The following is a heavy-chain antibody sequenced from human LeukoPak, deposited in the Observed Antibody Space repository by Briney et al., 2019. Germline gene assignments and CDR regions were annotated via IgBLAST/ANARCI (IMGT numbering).Heavy chain of an antibody. J-gene: IGHJ4*02. D-gene: IGHD1-1*01. Sequence: PGGSLRLSCAASGFTFSSYSMNWVRQAPGKGLEWVSSISSSSSYIYYADSVKGRFTISRDNAKNSLYLQMNSLRAEDTAVYYCARVPQGHNPSPDYFDYWGQGTLVTVSS. CDR1: GFTFSSYS. V-gene: IGHV3-21*01. CDR2: ISSSSSYI. CDR3: ARVPQGHNPSPDYFDY.